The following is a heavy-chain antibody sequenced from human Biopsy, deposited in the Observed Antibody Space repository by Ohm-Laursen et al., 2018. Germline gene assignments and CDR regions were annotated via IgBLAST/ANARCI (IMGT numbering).Heavy chain of an antibody. V-gene: IGHV3-21*01. CDR2: ISASGNHI. Sequence: LSLTCAASGFTFSGFSMNWVRQAPGKGLEWVSSISASGNHIYYTDSVKGRFTVSRDNGKNSVYLQMSSLRVEDTAVYYCARDGEAKYCKHGVCPSDFWGQGTLVTVSS. D-gene: IGHD2-8*01. CDR3: ARDGEAKYCKHGVCPSDF. J-gene: IGHJ4*02. CDR1: GFTFSGFS.